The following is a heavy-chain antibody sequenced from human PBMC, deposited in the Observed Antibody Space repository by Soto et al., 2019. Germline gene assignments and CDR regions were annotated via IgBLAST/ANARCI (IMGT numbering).Heavy chain of an antibody. Sequence: GSLRLSCAASGFTFSSYEMNWVRQAPGKGLEWVSYISSSGSTIYYADSVKGRFTISRDNAKNSLYLQMNSLRAEDTAVYYCARDKIAVVTWNDADVWGQGTTVTVSS. V-gene: IGHV3-48*03. CDR3: ARDKIAVVTWNDADV. D-gene: IGHD2-21*02. CDR2: ISSSGSTI. CDR1: GFTFSSYE. J-gene: IGHJ6*02.